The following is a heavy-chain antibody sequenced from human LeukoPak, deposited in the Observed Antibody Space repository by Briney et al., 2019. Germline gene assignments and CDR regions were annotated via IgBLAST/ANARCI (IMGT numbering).Heavy chain of an antibody. CDR2: IYHSGIT. J-gene: IGHJ4*02. CDR3: ARALGSFPWLPLFHY. V-gene: IGHV4-38-2*02. Sequence: SETLSLTCTVSGYSIRSGFYWGWIRQPPGKGLEWIGNIYHSGITYYTPSLKSRVTISVDTSKNQFYLKLSSVTAADTAVYYCARALGSFPWLPLFHYWGQGTLVTVSS. CDR1: GYSIRSGFY. D-gene: IGHD3-9*01.